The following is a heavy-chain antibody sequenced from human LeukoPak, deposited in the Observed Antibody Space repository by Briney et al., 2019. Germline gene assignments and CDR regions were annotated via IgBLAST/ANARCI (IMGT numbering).Heavy chain of an antibody. CDR1: GFTFSNAW. Sequence: GGSLRLSCAASGFTFSNAWMSWVRQAPGKGLEWVSSISTGSSYIYYADSVKGRFTISRDNAKNSLYLQMNSLRAEDTAVYYCAGRDTTGYIPREWDYWYIDLWGRGTLVSVSS. J-gene: IGHJ2*01. D-gene: IGHD1-1*01. CDR3: AGRDTTGYIPREWDYWYIDL. V-gene: IGHV3-21*01. CDR2: ISTGSSYI.